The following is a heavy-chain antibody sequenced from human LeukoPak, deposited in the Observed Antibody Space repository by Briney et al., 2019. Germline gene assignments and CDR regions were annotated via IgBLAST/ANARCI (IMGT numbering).Heavy chain of an antibody. D-gene: IGHD3-3*01. V-gene: IGHV3-30*02. Sequence: PGGSLRLSCAASGFTFSSYAMHWVRQALGKGLDWVAYMGVDDNFKEYADSVRGRFTVSRDNSKNTLYLQMNSLKRDDTGMYFCAEDFWNFRDSWGQGTLVTVSS. CDR1: GFTFSSYA. J-gene: IGHJ4*02. CDR2: MGVDDNFK. CDR3: AEDFWNFRDS.